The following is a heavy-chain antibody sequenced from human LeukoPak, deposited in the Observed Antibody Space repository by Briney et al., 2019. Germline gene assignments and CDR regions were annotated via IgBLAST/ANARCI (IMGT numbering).Heavy chain of an antibody. CDR3: AREPGGYYDSSGPG. CDR1: GGSISRGGYY. Sequence: SQTLSLTCTVSGGSISRGGYYWIWLLHHPGKGLEWIAYIYYSGSTYYNPSLKSRVTISVDTSKNQFSLKLSSVTAADTAVYYCAREPGGYYDSSGPGWGQGTLVTVSS. CDR2: IYYSGST. V-gene: IGHV4-31*03. J-gene: IGHJ4*02. D-gene: IGHD3-22*01.